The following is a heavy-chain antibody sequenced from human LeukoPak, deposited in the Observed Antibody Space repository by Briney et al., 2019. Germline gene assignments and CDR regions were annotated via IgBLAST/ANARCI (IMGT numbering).Heavy chain of an antibody. D-gene: IGHD4-23*01. CDR2: FSGSDGTT. CDR1: GFSFSTYA. J-gene: IGHJ3*02. Sequence: RPGGSLRLSCAASGFSFSTYAMSWVRQAPGKGLEWVSRFSGSDGTTYYADSVKGRFTISRDNSKNTLYLHMNSLRAEDTALYYCAKSPTVDAAFDIWGQGTMVTVSS. V-gene: IGHV3-23*01. CDR3: AKSPTVDAAFDI.